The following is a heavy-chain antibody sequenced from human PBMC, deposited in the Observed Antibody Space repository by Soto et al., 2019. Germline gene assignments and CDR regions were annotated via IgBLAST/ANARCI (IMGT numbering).Heavy chain of an antibody. J-gene: IGHJ4*02. CDR2: INHSGST. Sequence: QVQLQQWGAGLLKPSETLSLTCAVYGGSFSGYYWSWIRQPPGKGLEWIGEINHSGSTNYNPSLKSRVTISVDTSKNQFSLKLSSVTAADTAVYYCARGRRGGDATRRGYFDYWGQGTLVTVSS. D-gene: IGHD2-21*01. V-gene: IGHV4-34*01. CDR1: GGSFSGYY. CDR3: ARGRRGGDATRRGYFDY.